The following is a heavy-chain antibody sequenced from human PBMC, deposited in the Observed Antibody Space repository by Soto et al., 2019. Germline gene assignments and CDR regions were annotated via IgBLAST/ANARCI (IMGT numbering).Heavy chain of an antibody. CDR2: INPNSGGT. V-gene: IGHV1-2*02. J-gene: IGHJ6*02. CDR1: GYTFTGYY. D-gene: IGHD3-10*01. Sequence: QVQLVQSGAEVKKPGASVKVSCKASGYTFTGYYMHWVRQAPGQGLEWMGWINPNSGGTNYAQKFQGRVTMTRDTSISTAYRELSRLRSDDTAVYYCARDLENRVPLLWFGELYDYYGMDVWGQGTTVTVSS. CDR3: ARDLENRVPLLWFGELYDYYGMDV.